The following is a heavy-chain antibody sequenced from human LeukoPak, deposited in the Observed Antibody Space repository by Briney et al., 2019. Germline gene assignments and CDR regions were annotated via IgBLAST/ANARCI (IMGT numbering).Heavy chain of an antibody. CDR3: ARGRGTARSSICDY. V-gene: IGHV2-5*02. Sequence: SGPTLLKPTQTLTLTYTLSGVSRSTSGVGVGWIRQPPGKALEWLALIYWDDDKRYSPSLKSRLTITKDTSKSQVVLTMTNMDPVDTGTYYCARGRGTARSSICDYWGQGTLVTVSS. J-gene: IGHJ4*02. CDR1: GVSRSTSGVG. CDR2: IYWDDDK. D-gene: IGHD1-7*01.